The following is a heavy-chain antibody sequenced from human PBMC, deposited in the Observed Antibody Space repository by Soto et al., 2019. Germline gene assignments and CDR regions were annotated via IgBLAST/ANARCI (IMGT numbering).Heavy chain of an antibody. CDR1: GSSFSANA. V-gene: IGHV3-23*01. Sequence: EVQLLESGGGLVQPGGSLRLSCAASGSSFSANAMNWVRQAPGKGLEWVSAISRSGDYTFYSDSVKGRFTISRDNSRNTVYMEMNSLRAEDTAVYYCAKGGFWVHYGMDVWGQGTTVSVSS. J-gene: IGHJ6*02. CDR2: ISRSGDYT. D-gene: IGHD7-27*01. CDR3: AKGGFWVHYGMDV.